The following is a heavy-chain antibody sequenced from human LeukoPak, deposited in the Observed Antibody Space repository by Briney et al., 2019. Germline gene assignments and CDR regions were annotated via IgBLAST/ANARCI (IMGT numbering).Heavy chain of an antibody. CDR3: TRGGDYYDSSGLFDY. J-gene: IGHJ4*02. D-gene: IGHD3-22*01. V-gene: IGHV3-49*03. CDR1: GGSISSYY. Sequence: LSLTCTVSGGSISSYYWSWFRQAPGKGLEWVGFIRSKVYGGTTEYAASVKGRFTISRDDSKSIAYLQMNSLKTEDTAVYYCTRGGDYYDSSGLFDYWGQGTLVTVSS. CDR2: IRSKVYGGTT.